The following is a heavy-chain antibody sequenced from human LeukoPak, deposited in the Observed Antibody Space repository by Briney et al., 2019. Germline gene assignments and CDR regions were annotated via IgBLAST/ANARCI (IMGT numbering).Heavy chain of an antibody. CDR3: ARGFCGGGACYSPGE. CDR1: GGSISSDSW. V-gene: IGHV4-4*02. D-gene: IGHD2-15*01. J-gene: IGHJ4*02. Sequence: SGTLSLTCAVSGGSISSDSWWSWVRQPPGKGPEWIGEIYDDGSTSYNPSLRNLVTISLDKSKNQFSLKLSSVTAADTAVYYCARGFCGGGACYSPGEWGQGTLVTVSS. CDR2: IYDDGST.